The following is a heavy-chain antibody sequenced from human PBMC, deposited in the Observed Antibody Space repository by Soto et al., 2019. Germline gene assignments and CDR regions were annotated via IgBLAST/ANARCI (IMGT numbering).Heavy chain of an antibody. CDR3: PAYGGNPSCHFDP. D-gene: IGHD4-17*01. CDR2: MNPSSGNT. Sequence: QVQLVQSGAEVKKPGASVKVSCKASGYTFTSYDINWVRQATGQGLEWMGWMNPSSGNTGYAEKFQGRVTMTRNTSISTAYRDLSGLISEDPAVCSCPAYGGNPSCHFDPRGRGPLVPVPS. J-gene: IGHJ2*01. CDR1: GYTFTSYD. V-gene: IGHV1-8*01.